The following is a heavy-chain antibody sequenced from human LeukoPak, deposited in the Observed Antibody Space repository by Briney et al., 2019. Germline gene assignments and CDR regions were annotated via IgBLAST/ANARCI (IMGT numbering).Heavy chain of an antibody. CDR1: GFTFSNYA. D-gene: IGHD3-9*01. CDR2: IYYSGST. CDR3: ARSKDILTGYCFDY. V-gene: IGHV4-59*01. J-gene: IGHJ4*02. Sequence: GSLRLSCAASGFTFSNYAMSWIRQPPGKGLEWIGYIYYSGSTNYNPSLKSRVTISVDTSKNQFSLKLSSVTAADTAVYYCARSKDILTGYCFDYWGQGTLVTVSS.